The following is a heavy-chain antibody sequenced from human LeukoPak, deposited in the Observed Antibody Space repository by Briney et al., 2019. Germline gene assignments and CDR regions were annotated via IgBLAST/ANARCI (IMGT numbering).Heavy chain of an antibody. V-gene: IGHV5-51*01. Sequence: GESLKISCKGSGYRFSSYWIGWVRQMPGKGLEWMGIIYPGDSDTRYSPSFQGQVTLSADKSISTAYVQWSSLKASDTAMYFCVRRDDYSGNIDFWGQGILVTVSS. CDR3: VRRDDYSGNIDF. D-gene: IGHD4-23*01. CDR1: GYRFSSYW. CDR2: IYPGDSDT. J-gene: IGHJ4*02.